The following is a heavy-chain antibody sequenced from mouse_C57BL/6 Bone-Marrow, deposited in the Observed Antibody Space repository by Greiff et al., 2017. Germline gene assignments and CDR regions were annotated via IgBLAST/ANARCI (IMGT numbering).Heavy chain of an antibody. Sequence: QVQLQQSGAELARPGASVKLSCKASGYTFTSYGISWVKQRTGQGLEWIGEIYPRSGNTYYNEKFKGKATLTADKSSSTAYMQLSSLTSEDSAVYYCARRVGPEGYWYFDVWGTGTTVTVSS. J-gene: IGHJ1*03. CDR1: GYTFTSYG. CDR3: ARRVGPEGYWYFDV. D-gene: IGHD3-1*01. CDR2: IYPRSGNT. V-gene: IGHV1-81*01.